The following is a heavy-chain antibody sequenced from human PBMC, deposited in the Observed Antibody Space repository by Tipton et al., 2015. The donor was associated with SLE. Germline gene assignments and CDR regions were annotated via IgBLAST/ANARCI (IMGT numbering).Heavy chain of an antibody. CDR1: GGSISSYY. Sequence: TLSLTCTVSGGSISSYYWSWTRQPPGKGLEWIGYIYYSGSTNYNPSLKSRVTISVDTSKNQFSLKLSSVTAADTAVYYCARCNRRGITDGFDFWGQGTMVTLSS. J-gene: IGHJ3*01. CDR3: ARCNRRGITDGFDF. D-gene: IGHD6-13*01. CDR2: IYYSGST. V-gene: IGHV4-59*08.